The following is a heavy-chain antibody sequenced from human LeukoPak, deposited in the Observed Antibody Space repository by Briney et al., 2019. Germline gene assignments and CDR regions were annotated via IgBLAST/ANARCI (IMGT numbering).Heavy chain of an antibody. CDR2: IRYDGNIK. CDR1: GFTFSSYG. J-gene: IGHJ4*02. Sequence: GGSLRLSCAASGFTFSSYGMHWVRQAPGKGLEWVTFIRYDGNIKYYADSVKGRFTISRDNSKNTLYLQMNSLRAEDTAVYYCAKVFYPAAGTGRVDFPFDYWGQGTLVTVSS. D-gene: IGHD6-13*01. V-gene: IGHV3-30*02. CDR3: AKVFYPAAGTGRVDFPFDY.